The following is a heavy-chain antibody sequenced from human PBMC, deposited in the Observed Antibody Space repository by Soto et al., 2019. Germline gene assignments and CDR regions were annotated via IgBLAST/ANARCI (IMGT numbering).Heavy chain of an antibody. CDR3: ARLGYHYDSSGYYPPLFDY. J-gene: IGHJ4*02. D-gene: IGHD3-22*01. CDR1: GGYISSRSCY. V-gene: IGHV4-39*01. CDR2: IYYSGST. Sequence: PSETLSLTCTVSGGYISSRSCYWGWIRQPPGKGLEWIGSIYYSGSTYYNPSLKSRVTISVDTSRNQFSLKLSSVTAADTAVYYCARLGYHYDSSGYYPPLFDYWGQGTLVTVSS.